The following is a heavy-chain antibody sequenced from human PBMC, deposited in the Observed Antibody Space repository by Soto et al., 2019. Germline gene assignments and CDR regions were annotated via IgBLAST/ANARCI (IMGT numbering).Heavy chain of an antibody. J-gene: IGHJ5*02. Sequence: ASETLSLTCAVYGGSFSGYYWSWIRQPPGKGLEWIGEINHSGSTNYNPSLKSRVTISVDTSKNQFSLKLSSVTAADTAVYYCARETYIVEVPAARTDNWFDPWGQGTLVTVSS. D-gene: IGHD2-2*01. CDR2: INHSGST. CDR3: ARETYIVEVPAARTDNWFDP. CDR1: GGSFSGYY. V-gene: IGHV4-34*01.